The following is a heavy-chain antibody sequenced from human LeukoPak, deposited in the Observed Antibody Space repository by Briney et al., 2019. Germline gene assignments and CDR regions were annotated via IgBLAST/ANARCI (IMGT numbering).Heavy chain of an antibody. CDR3: AKAPVYDSSGYYYYFDY. CDR2: ISGSGGGT. V-gene: IGHV3-23*01. Sequence: GGSLRLSCAAFGFTFSSYAMSWVRQAPGKGLEWVSGISGSGGGTSYADSVKGRFTISRDNSKNTLYLQMNSLRAEDTAVYYCAKAPVYDSSGYYYYFDYWGQGTLVTVSS. J-gene: IGHJ4*02. D-gene: IGHD3-22*01. CDR1: GFTFSSYA.